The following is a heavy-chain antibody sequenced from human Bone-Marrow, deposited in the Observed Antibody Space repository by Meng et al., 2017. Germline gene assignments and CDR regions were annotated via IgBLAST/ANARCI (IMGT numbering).Heavy chain of an antibody. J-gene: IGHJ4*02. CDR2: INHSGST. CDR1: GGSFSAYD. CDR3: RLAYCMGDCVDY. D-gene: IGHD2-21*01. Sequence: QVQVQQWGAGLLKPSETLSLTCVFYGGSFSAYDWSWIRQPPGKGLEWLGQINHSGSTNDNPSLKSRVTISIDTSRNQLSLKLSSVTAADTAVYYCRLAYCMGDCVDYWGQGTLVTVSS. V-gene: IGHV4-34*01.